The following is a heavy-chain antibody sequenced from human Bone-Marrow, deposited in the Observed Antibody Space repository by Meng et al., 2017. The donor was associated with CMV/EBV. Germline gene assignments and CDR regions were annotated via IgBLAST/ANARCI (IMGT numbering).Heavy chain of an antibody. CDR1: GYTFTGYY. CDR3: ARGRSTCFDY. CDR2: INPNSGDT. D-gene: IGHD4-11*01. Sequence: VELVKSGAEAPKPGALRRVSCKASGYTFTGYYLHWVRQAPGQGLEWLGWINPNSGDTNYGQNFQGRVTMTRDTSLASAYMELSSLRSDDTDVYYCARGRSTCFDYWGQGALVTVSS. V-gene: IGHV1-2*02. J-gene: IGHJ4*02.